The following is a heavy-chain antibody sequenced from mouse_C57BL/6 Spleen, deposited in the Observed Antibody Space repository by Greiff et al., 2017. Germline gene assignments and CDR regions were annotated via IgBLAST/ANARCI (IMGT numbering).Heavy chain of an antibody. CDR1: GFTFSDYG. V-gene: IGHV5-15*01. CDR3: ARHYSNFAMDY. CDR2: ISNLAYSI. J-gene: IGHJ4*01. D-gene: IGHD2-5*01. Sequence: DVMLVESGGGLVQPGGSLKLSCAASGFTFSDYGMAWVRQAPRQGPEWVAFISNLAYSIYYADTVTGRFTISRETAKNTLYLEMSSLRSEDTAMYYCARHYSNFAMDYWGQGTSVTVSS.